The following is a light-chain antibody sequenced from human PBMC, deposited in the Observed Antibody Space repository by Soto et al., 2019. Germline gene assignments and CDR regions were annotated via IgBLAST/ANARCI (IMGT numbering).Light chain of an antibody. CDR3: QQCRCCPLT. Sequence: EIVMTQSPATLSVSPGEGATLSCKASQNVYNNLAWYQQRPGKPPRLLIYDASTRATGISDRFSGSGYGTEFTLTISILQSEDFAVYFCQQCRCCPLTFGGVSKVDIK. CDR2: DAS. CDR1: QNVYNN. J-gene: IGKJ4*01. V-gene: IGKV3-15*01.